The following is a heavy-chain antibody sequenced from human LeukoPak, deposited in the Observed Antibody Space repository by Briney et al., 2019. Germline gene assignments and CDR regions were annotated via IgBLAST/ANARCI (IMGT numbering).Heavy chain of an antibody. CDR3: TTHRSYSSPPIFDY. D-gene: IGHD6-13*01. J-gene: IGHJ4*02. CDR2: IKTKTSGGTT. V-gene: IGHV3-15*01. Sequence: PXKGRGGVGXIKTKTSGGTTHSAPPVEGTFPISRDHSKSPLFLHMSSLKTEDTAVYYCTTHRSYSSPPIFDYWGQGTLVIVSS.